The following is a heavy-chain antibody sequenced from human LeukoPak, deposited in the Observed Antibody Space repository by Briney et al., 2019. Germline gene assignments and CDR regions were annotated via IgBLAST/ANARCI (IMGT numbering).Heavy chain of an antibody. CDR3: AKDIGNYNWHFGF. V-gene: IGHV3-23*01. CDR2: VSGSGGST. CDR1: GFTFTSYA. Sequence: GGSLRLSCAASGFTFTSYAVSWVRQAPGKGLEWVSAVSGSGGSTYYADSVKGRFTVSRDNSKNTLYLLMNSLRADDTAIYYCAKDIGNYNWHFGFWGRGTLVTVSS. J-gene: IGHJ2*01. D-gene: IGHD4-11*01.